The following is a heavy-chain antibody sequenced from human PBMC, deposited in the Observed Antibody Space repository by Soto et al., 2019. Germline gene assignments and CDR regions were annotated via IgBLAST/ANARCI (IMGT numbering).Heavy chain of an antibody. V-gene: IGHV1-18*01. Sequence: QVHLVQSGAEVRKPGASVRVSCKASGYTFTSYGIIWVRQAPGQGLEWMGWISTYIGTTNYAQKFQDRVTMTTDTSTSTAYMDLGSLRSDDTAVYYCARAPDYYGSPVQLEYWGQGTLVTVSS. J-gene: IGHJ4*02. CDR2: ISTYIGTT. CDR1: GYTFTSYG. CDR3: ARAPDYYGSPVQLEY. D-gene: IGHD3-10*01.